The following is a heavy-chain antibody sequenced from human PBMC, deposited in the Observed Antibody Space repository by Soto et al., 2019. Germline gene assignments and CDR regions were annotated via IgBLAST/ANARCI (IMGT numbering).Heavy chain of an antibody. CDR3: AREGGTVYFQH. CDR1: GFTFSSYG. CDR2: IWYDGSNK. Sequence: QVQLVESGGGVVQPGRSLRLSCAASGFTFSSYGMHWVRQAPGKGLEWVAVIWYDGSNKYYADSVKGRFTISRDNSKNPLYRQMNSLRAEDKAVYYCAREGGTVYFQHWGQGTLVTVSS. D-gene: IGHD1-1*01. V-gene: IGHV3-33*01. J-gene: IGHJ1*01.